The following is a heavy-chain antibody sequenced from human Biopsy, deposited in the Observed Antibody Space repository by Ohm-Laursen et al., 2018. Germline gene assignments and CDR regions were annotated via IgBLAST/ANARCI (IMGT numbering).Heavy chain of an antibody. CDR1: GGSFNGYF. CDR2: ITQSGST. CDR3: ARVPLPGIGAAYQGRFLYGMDV. V-gene: IGHV4-34*01. J-gene: IGHJ6*02. D-gene: IGHD6-13*01. Sequence: TLSLTCAVSGGSFNGYFWSWIRQPPGKGLEWIGDITQSGSTNYSPSLKSRATISVDTAKKQISLSLRSVTAADTAVYYCARVPLPGIGAAYQGRFLYGMDVWGQGTTVSVSS.